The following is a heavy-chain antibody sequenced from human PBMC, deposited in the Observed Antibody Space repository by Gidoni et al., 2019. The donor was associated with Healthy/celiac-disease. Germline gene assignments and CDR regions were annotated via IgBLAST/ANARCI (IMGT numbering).Heavy chain of an antibody. J-gene: IGHJ3*02. CDR2: INPNSGGT. D-gene: IGHD3-10*01. CDR3: ARVWDRGSTSYYGSGSYDAFDI. Sequence: QVQLVQSGAEAKKPGASVKVSCKASGYTFTGYYMHWVRQAPGQGLEWMGWINPNSGGTNYAQKFQGWVTMTRDTSISTAYMELSRLRSDDTAVYYCARVWDRGSTSYYGSGSYDAFDIWGQGTMVTVSS. CDR1: GYTFTGYY. V-gene: IGHV1-2*04.